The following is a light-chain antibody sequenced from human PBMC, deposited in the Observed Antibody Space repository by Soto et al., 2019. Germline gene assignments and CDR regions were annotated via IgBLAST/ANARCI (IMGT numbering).Light chain of an antibody. V-gene: IGLV2-11*01. J-gene: IGLJ2*01. CDR1: SSDIGAYNY. CDR3: CSYAGSYSVI. CDR2: DVT. Sequence: QSALTQPASVSGSPGQSVTISCTGSSSDIGAYNYVSWYQQHPGKAPKIMIYDVTKRPSGVPDRFSGSKSGNTASLTISGLQAEDEADYYCCSYAGSYSVIFGGGTKLTVL.